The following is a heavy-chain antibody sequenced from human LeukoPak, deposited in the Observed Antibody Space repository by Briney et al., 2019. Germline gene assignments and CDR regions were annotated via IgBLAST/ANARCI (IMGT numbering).Heavy chain of an antibody. J-gene: IGHJ4*02. CDR3: AGGRFENPIYDSSGYYYGAYFDY. V-gene: IGHV4-34*01. D-gene: IGHD3-22*01. CDR1: GGSFSGYY. CDR2: INHSGST. Sequence: SETLSLTCAVYGGSFSGYYWSWIRQPPGKGLEWIGEINHSGSTNYNPSLKSRVTISVDTSKNQFSLKLSSVTAADTAVYYCAGGRFENPIYDSSGYYYGAYFDYWGQGTLVTVSS.